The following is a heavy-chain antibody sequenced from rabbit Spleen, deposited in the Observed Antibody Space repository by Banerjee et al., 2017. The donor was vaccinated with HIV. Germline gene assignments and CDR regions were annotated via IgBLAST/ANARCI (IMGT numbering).Heavy chain of an antibody. J-gene: IGHJ4*01. CDR2: IYAGSGGVS. V-gene: IGHV1S45*01. Sequence: QEQLVESGGGLVQPEGSLTLTCKASGFDFSSNTMCWVRQAPGKGLEWIGCIYAGSGGVSYYASWAKGRFTISKTSSTTVTLQMTSLTAADTATYFCARTGDYGGDGLNLWGQGTLVTVS. CDR1: GFDFSSNT. D-gene: IGHD2-1*01. CDR3: ARTGDYGGDGLNL.